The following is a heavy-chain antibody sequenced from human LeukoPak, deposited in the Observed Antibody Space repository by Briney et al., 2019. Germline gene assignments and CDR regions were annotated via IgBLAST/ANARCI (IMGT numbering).Heavy chain of an antibody. V-gene: IGHV3-11*01. CDR2: ISSSGSTI. J-gene: IGHJ4*02. D-gene: IGHD5-18*01. CDR3: AKVNRGYSYVEYYFAY. Sequence: GGSLRLSCAASGFTFSDYYMSWIRQAPGKGLEWVSYISSSGSTIYYADSVKGRFTISRDNSKNTLYLQMNSLRAEDTAVYYCAKVNRGYSYVEYYFAYWGQGTLVTVSS. CDR1: GFTFSDYY.